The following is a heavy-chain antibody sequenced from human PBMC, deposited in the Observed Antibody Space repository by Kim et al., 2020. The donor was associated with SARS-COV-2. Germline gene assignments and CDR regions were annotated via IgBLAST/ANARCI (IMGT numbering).Heavy chain of an antibody. D-gene: IGHD2-15*01. V-gene: IGHV4-39*07. J-gene: IGHJ4*02. CDR1: GGSLSNSDYY. Sequence: SETLSLTCTFSGGSLSNSDYYWGWIRQPPGRGLEWIGAVYYSGGTPYNPSLKSRVTISVDTSKNQFSLKVSSVTAADTALYYCARAPRYCSGSDCYGTYFDSWGQGTLVTVSS. CDR3: ARAPRYCSGSDCYGTYFDS. CDR2: VYYSGGT.